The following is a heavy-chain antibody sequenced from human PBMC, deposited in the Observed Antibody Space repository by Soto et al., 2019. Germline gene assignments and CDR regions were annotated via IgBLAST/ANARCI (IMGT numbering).Heavy chain of an antibody. D-gene: IGHD2-21*02. CDR2: ISAYNGNT. CDR3: ARSGCGGDCYSAYYYGMDV. V-gene: IGHV1-18*01. CDR1: GYTFTSYG. Sequence: ASVKVSCKASGYTFTSYGISWVRQAPGQGLEWMGWISAYNGNTNYAQKLQGRVTMTTDTSTSTAYMELRSLRSDDTAVYYCARSGCGGDCYSAYYYGMDVWGQGTTVTSP. J-gene: IGHJ6*02.